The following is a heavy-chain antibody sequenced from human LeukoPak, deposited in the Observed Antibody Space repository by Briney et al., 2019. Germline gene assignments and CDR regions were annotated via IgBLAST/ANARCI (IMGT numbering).Heavy chain of an antibody. CDR2: INTDGSYS. CDR1: GFTFSYFW. Sequence: PGGSLRLSCAASGFTFSYFWMHWFRQTPGKGLVWVSCINTDGSYSTYADSVKGRFTISRDNVRNTLYLQMNSLRAEDSAVYYCARVPDYYDSGWYFDYWGQGTLVTVSS. V-gene: IGHV3-74*01. J-gene: IGHJ4*02. D-gene: IGHD3-22*01. CDR3: ARVPDYYDSGWYFDY.